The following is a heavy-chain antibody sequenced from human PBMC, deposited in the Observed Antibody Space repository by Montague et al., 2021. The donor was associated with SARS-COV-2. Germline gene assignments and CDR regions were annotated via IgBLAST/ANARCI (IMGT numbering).Heavy chain of an antibody. CDR3: ARIRDYDILTGSYSGFDY. CDR1: GFSLSTSGMC. Sequence: PALVKPTQTLTLTCTFSGFSLSTSGMCVGWIRQPPGKALEWLALIDWDDDKYYSTSLKTRLTISKDTYKNQVVLTMTNMDPVDTATYYCARIRDYDILTGSYSGFDYWGQGTLVTVSS. V-gene: IGHV2-70*01. D-gene: IGHD3-9*01. CDR2: IDWDDDK. J-gene: IGHJ4*02.